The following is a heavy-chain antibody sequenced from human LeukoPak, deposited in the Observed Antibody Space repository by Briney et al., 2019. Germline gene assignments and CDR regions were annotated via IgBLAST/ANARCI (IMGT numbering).Heavy chain of an antibody. J-gene: IGHJ4*02. CDR2: ISYDGSNK. V-gene: IGHV3-30*01. D-gene: IGHD6-6*01. CDR1: GFTFSSYA. Sequence: GGSLRLSCAASGFTFSSYAMHWVRQAPGKGLEWVAVISYDGSNKYYADSVKGRFTISRDNSKSTLYLQMNSLRAEDTAVYYCARGKRSSGFDYWGQGTLVTVSS. CDR3: ARGKRSSGFDY.